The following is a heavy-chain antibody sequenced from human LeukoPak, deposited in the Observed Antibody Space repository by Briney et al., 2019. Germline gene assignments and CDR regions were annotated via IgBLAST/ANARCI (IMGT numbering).Heavy chain of an antibody. V-gene: IGHV3-21*04. D-gene: IGHD3-22*01. CDR3: AKGYYYDSSGHPGAYFDY. J-gene: IGHJ4*02. CDR1: GFTFSSYS. Sequence: GGSLRLSCAASGFTFSSYSMNWVRQAPGKGLEWVSSISSSSSYIHYADSVKGRFTISRDNSKNTLYLQMNSLRAEDTAVYYCAKGYYYDSSGHPGAYFDYWGQGTLVTVSS. CDR2: ISSSSSYI.